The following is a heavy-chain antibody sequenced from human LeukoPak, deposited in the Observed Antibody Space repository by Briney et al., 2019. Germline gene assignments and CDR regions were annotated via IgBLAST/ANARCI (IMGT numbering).Heavy chain of an antibody. J-gene: IGHJ4*02. CDR3: ARGESTTTFDS. CDR2: INPYNGNT. CDR1: GYTFTGYY. D-gene: IGHD1-14*01. Sequence: ASVKVSCKASGYTFTGYYMHWVRQAPGQGLEWMGWINPYNGNTNYAQKFQGRVTMTTDTSTSTAYMDLRSLRSDDTAVYFCARGESTTTFDSWGQGTLVTVSS. V-gene: IGHV1-18*04.